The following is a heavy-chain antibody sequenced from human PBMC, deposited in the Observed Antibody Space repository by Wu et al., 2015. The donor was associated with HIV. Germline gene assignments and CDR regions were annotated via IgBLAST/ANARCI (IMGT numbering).Heavy chain of an antibody. Sequence: QVQLVQSGAEVEKPGASVKVSCKASGYTFTSHTVHWVRQAPGQRLEWMGWSNAGNGNTKYSQEFQGRVTITRDTSASTAYMELSSLRSDDMAVYYCARVSVSLVLDYWGQGTLVTVSS. V-gene: IGHV1-3*02. D-gene: IGHD6-13*01. CDR1: GYTFTSHT. CDR2: SNAGNGNT. J-gene: IGHJ4*02. CDR3: ARVSVSLVLDY.